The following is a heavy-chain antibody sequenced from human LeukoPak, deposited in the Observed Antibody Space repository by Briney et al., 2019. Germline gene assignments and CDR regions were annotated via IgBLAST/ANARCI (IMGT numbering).Heavy chain of an antibody. CDR3: ASFHYYGSGSYDY. CDR2: MNPNSGNT. Sequence: ASVKVSCKASGYTFTSYDINWVRQATGQGLEWMGWMNPNSGNTGYAQKLQGRVTMTTDTSTSTAYMELRSLRSDDTAVYYCASFHYYGSGSYDYWGQGTLVTVSS. D-gene: IGHD3-10*01. CDR1: GYTFTSYD. V-gene: IGHV1-8*01. J-gene: IGHJ4*02.